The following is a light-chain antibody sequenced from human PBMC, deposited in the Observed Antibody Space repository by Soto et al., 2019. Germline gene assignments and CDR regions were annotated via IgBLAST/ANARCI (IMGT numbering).Light chain of an antibody. CDR1: QSVSNN. V-gene: IGKV3-15*01. Sequence: EIVMTQSPATLSVSPGDRATLSCRASQSVSNNYLAWYQQKPGQAPRLLIYGASTRATDVPASFSGSGSGTEFTLTISSLQSEDLAVYYCQQYNDWPPITFGQGTRLEIK. CDR3: QQYNDWPPIT. CDR2: GAS. J-gene: IGKJ5*01.